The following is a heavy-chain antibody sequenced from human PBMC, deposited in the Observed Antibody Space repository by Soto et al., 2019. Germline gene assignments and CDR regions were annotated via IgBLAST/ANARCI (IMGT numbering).Heavy chain of an antibody. V-gene: IGHV3-64*07. CDR3: ARGSALGIWDPFANFGF. Sequence: EVQLVESGGGLVQPGGSLRLSCVASAFTFSSHSFHWVRQAPGRGPVHVSSINYDGKNTFYTESVRGTFTISRDSSKDTVYLHMGSLRVDDTAVYYCARGSALGIWDPFANFGFWGQATLVTVSS. D-gene: IGHD3-16*01. CDR2: INYDGKNT. CDR1: AFTFSSHS. J-gene: IGHJ4*02.